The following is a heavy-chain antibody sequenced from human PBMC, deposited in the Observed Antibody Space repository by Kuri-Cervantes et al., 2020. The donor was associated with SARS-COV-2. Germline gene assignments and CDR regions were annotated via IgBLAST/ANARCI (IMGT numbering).Heavy chain of an antibody. J-gene: IGHJ4*02. Sequence: GGSLRLSCAASGFTFSDYYMSWIRQAPGKGLEWVSYISSSGSTIYYADSVKGRFTISRDNAKNSLYLQVNGLRAEDTGVYYCARNSGGWYGAFDFWGQGTRVTVSS. V-gene: IGHV3-11*04. CDR1: GFTFSDYY. CDR3: ARNSGGWYGAFDF. CDR2: ISSSGSTI. D-gene: IGHD6-19*01.